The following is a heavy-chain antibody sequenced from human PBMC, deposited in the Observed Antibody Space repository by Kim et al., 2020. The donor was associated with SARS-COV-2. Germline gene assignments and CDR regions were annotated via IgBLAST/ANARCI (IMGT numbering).Heavy chain of an antibody. J-gene: IGHJ4*02. CDR1: GFTFSSYG. CDR2: IWFDGSKK. D-gene: IGHD6-13*01. Sequence: GGSLRLSCAASGFTFSSYGMHWVRQAPGKGLEWVAVIWFDGSKKYYGDSVKGRFTISRDNSKNTLYLQMNSLRAEDTAVYYCARGHSSSWAYFDFWGQGTPVTVSS. V-gene: IGHV3-33*01. CDR3: ARGHSSSWAYFDF.